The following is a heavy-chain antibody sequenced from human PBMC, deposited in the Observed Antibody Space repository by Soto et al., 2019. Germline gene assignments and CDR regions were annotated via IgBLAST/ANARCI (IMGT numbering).Heavy chain of an antibody. CDR1: GYTFTGYY. J-gene: IGHJ6*02. Sequence: ASVKVSCKASGYTFTGYYVHWVREAPGQGLEWMGWINPETGGTSYAQKFQGRVTLSRDTSINTAYLEVSRLRFDDAAVYFCARERYQVISDGMDVWGQGTPVTVSS. CDR2: INPETGGT. CDR3: ARERYQVISDGMDV. D-gene: IGHD2-2*01. V-gene: IGHV1-2*02.